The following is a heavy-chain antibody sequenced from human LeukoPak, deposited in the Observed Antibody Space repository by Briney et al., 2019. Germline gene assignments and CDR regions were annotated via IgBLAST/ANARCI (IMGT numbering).Heavy chain of an antibody. CDR1: GFTFDDYG. V-gene: IGHV3-20*04. Sequence: GGSLRLSCAASGFTFDDYGMSWVRQAPGKGLEWVSGINWNGGCTGYADSVKGRFTISRDNAKNSLYLQMNSLRAEDTALYYCARALYDFWSGFMDVWGKGTTVTVSS. D-gene: IGHD3-3*01. J-gene: IGHJ6*03. CDR2: INWNGGCT. CDR3: ARALYDFWSGFMDV.